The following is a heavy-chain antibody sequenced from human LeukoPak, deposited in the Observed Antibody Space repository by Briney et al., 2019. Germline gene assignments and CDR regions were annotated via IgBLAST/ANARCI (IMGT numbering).Heavy chain of an antibody. D-gene: IGHD1/OR15-1a*01. J-gene: IGHJ4*02. Sequence: PSETLSLTCTVSGGSISSYYWSWIRQPPRKGLEWIGYIYYSGSTNYNPSLKSRVTISVDTSKNQFSLKLSSVTAADTAVYYCARSLGVGGTYYFDYWGQGTLVTVSS. CDR1: GGSISSYY. CDR3: ARSLGVGGTYYFDY. CDR2: IYYSGST. V-gene: IGHV4-59*01.